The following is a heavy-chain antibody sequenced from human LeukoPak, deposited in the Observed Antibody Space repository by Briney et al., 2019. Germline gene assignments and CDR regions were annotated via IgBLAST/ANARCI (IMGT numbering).Heavy chain of an antibody. CDR3: ARTSGSFLLFDY. J-gene: IGHJ4*02. D-gene: IGHD1-26*01. CDR1: GGSISSYY. CDR2: IYYSGST. V-gene: IGHV4-59*01. Sequence: SETLSLTCTVSGGSISSYYWSWIRQPPGKGLEWIGYIYYSGSTSYNPSLKSRVTISVDTSKNQFSLKLSSVTAADTAVYYCARTSGSFLLFDYWGQGTLVTVSS.